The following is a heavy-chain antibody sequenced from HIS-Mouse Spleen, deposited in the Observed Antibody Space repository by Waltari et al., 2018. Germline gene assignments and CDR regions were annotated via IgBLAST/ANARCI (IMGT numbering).Heavy chain of an antibody. D-gene: IGHD3-22*01. CDR2: IIPILGIA. J-gene: IGHJ4*02. CDR3: AREGDYYDSSRYRDYFDY. CDR1: GGTFSSYA. Sequence: QVQLVQSGAEVKKPGSSVKVSCKASGGTFSSYAISWVRQAPGQGLEWMGRIIPILGIANYAQKFQGRVTITADKSTSTAYMELSSLRSEDTAVYYCAREGDYYDSSRYRDYFDYWGQGTLVTVSS. V-gene: IGHV1-69*04.